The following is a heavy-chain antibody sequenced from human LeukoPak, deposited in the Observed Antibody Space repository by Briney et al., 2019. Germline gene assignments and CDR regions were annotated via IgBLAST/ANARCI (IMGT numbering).Heavy chain of an antibody. V-gene: IGHV3-11*04. Sequence: GGSLRLSCAASGFTFGDYYMSWIRQAPGKGLEWVSYISSSGSTIYYADSVKGRFTISRDNAKNSLYLQMNSLRAEDTAVYYCGQTIAAAGTGYWGQGTLVTVSS. CDR1: GFTFGDYY. CDR3: GQTIAAAGTGY. J-gene: IGHJ4*02. CDR2: ISSSGSTI. D-gene: IGHD6-13*01.